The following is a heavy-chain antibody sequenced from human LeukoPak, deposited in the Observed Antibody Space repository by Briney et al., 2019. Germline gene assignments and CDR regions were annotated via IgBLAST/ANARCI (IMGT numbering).Heavy chain of an antibody. CDR2: ISGGGDNT. CDR1: GFTFSNYA. Sequence: GGSLRLSCAASGFTFSNYAMSWVRQAPGRGLEWVSGISGGGDNTYFADSVMGRFTISRDNSKNTLYLQMNSLRAEDTAVYYCVNNIVGAFTGYFDYWGQGTLVTVSS. D-gene: IGHD1-26*01. V-gene: IGHV3-23*01. J-gene: IGHJ4*02. CDR3: VNNIVGAFTGYFDY.